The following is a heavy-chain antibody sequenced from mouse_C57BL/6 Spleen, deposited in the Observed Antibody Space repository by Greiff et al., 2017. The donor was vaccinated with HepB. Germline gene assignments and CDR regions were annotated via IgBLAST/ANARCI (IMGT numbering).Heavy chain of an antibody. CDR3: ARSRYDYDVEYFDY. V-gene: IGHV1-78*01. Sequence: QVQLQQSDAELVKPGASVKISCKVSGYTFPEHTIHWMKQRPEQGLEWIGYIHPRDGSTKYNEKFKGKATLTADKASSTAYMQLNSLTYEDAAVYFCARSRYDYDVEYFDYWGQGTTLTVSS. D-gene: IGHD2-4*01. J-gene: IGHJ2*01. CDR2: IHPRDGST. CDR1: GYTFPEHT.